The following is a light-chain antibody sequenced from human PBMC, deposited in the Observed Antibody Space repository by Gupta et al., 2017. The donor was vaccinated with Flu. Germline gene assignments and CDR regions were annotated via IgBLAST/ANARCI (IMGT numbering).Light chain of an antibody. Sequence: EAVLTQSPLSLTVTLGQSASISCRSSQSLIFTDGSAYVSWVHQRPGQSPRRLIYKVYNRDPGVPDRFSGSGSDTDFTLTLSRVEAEDVGVYYCMQRKSCPWTFGQGTKVEIK. CDR3: MQRKSCPWT. CDR1: QSLIFTDGSAY. CDR2: KVY. J-gene: IGKJ1*01. V-gene: IGKV2-30*01.